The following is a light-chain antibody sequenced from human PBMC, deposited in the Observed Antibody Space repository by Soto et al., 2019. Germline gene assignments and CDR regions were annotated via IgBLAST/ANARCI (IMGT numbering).Light chain of an antibody. J-gene: IGLJ1*01. Sequence: QSVLTQPPSASGSPGQSVTISCTGTKSDIGGYDFVSWYQHHPGKAPRLIIYEVGQRPSGVPDRFSGSKSGNTASLTVSGLQAADEADYFCKSYAGSNTYVFGSGTKVTVL. CDR1: KSDIGGYDF. V-gene: IGLV2-8*01. CDR2: EVG. CDR3: KSYAGSNTYV.